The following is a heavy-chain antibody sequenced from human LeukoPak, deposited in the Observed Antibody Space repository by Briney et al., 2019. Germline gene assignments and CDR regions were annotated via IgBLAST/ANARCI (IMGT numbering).Heavy chain of an antibody. D-gene: IGHD2-15*01. CDR1: GGSISSNSYY. V-gene: IGHV4-61*02. Sequence: SETLSLTCTVSGGSISSNSYYWSWLRQPAGKGLEWIGRIYTSGSTNYNPSLKSRVTISVDTSKNQFSLKLSSVTAADTAVYYCARAFAPGTGYCSGGSCYSADLIGYWGQGTLVTVSS. CDR2: IYTSGST. CDR3: ARAFAPGTGYCSGGSCYSADLIGY. J-gene: IGHJ4*02.